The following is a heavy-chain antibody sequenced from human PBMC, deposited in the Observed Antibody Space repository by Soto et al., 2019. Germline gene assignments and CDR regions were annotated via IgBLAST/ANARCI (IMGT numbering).Heavy chain of an antibody. CDR1: GGSISSYY. J-gene: IGHJ6*02. V-gene: IGHV4-59*01. CDR3: ARAAGYYDILTGRYYYYGMDV. CDR2: IYYSGST. D-gene: IGHD3-9*01. Sequence: SETLSLTCTVSGGSISSYYWSWIRQPPGKGLEWIGYIYYSGSTNYNPSLKSRVTISVDTSKNQFSLKLSSVTAADTAVYYCARAAGYYDILTGRYYYYGMDVWGQGTTVTVSS.